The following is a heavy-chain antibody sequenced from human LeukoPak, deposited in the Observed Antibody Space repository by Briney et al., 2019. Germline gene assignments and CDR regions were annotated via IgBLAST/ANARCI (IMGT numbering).Heavy chain of an antibody. CDR2: IGTAGDT. Sequence: GGSLRLSCAASGFTFSSYDMHWVRQATGKGLEWVSAIGTAGDTYYPGSVKGRFTISRENARNSLYLQMNSLRAGDTAVYYCAREASGSYMDVWGKGTTVTVSS. V-gene: IGHV3-13*01. D-gene: IGHD3-22*01. CDR1: GFTFSSYD. J-gene: IGHJ6*03. CDR3: AREASGSYMDV.